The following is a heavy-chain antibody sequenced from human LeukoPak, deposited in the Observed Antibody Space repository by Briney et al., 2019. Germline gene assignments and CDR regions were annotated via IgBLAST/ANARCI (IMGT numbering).Heavy chain of an antibody. CDR3: ARGRMATNDYYYGMDV. CDR2: ISYDGSNK. D-gene: IGHD5-24*01. V-gene: IGHV3-30*04. J-gene: IGHJ6*02. Sequence: PEGSLRLSCAASGFTFSRYAMHWVRQAPGKGLEWEALISYDGSNKYYADSVKGRFTISRDNSKNTLYLQMNSLIAEDTAVYYCARGRMATNDYYYGMDVCGQGTTVTVSS. CDR1: GFTFSRYA.